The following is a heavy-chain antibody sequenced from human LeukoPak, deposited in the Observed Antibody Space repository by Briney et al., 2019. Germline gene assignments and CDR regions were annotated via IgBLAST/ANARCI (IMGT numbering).Heavy chain of an antibody. Sequence: GGSLRLSCAASGFTFSTYAMSWVRQAPGKGLEWVSTISDSGANTYYADSVRGRFTISRDISKNTLYLQKNSLRADDTAIYYCAKSMTLQWRGFFDLWGRGTHVTVSS. J-gene: IGHJ2*01. V-gene: IGHV3-23*01. CDR1: GFTFSTYA. CDR2: ISDSGANT. CDR3: AKSMTLQWRGFFDL. D-gene: IGHD6-19*01.